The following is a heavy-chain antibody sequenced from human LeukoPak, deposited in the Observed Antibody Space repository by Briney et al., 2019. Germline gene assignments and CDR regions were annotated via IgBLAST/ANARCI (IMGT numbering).Heavy chain of an antibody. Sequence: PGGSLRLSCVASGFTFSTYTMHWVRQAPGKGLEWVAVISCVATNKFYADSVKGRFTISRDNSKNTLYLQMDSLKPEDTAVYYCARDRLTGTYSFDYWGQGALVTVSS. J-gene: IGHJ4*02. D-gene: IGHD1-7*01. V-gene: IGHV3-30*04. CDR1: GFTFSTYT. CDR3: ARDRLTGTYSFDY. CDR2: ISCVATNK.